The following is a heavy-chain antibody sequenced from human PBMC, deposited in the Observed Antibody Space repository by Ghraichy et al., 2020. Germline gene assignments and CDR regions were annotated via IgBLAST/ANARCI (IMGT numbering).Heavy chain of an antibody. CDR2: INHSGST. V-gene: IGHV4-34*01. CDR1: GGSFSGYY. J-gene: IGHJ5*02. CDR3: ARGEGRSGRWHNWFDP. Sequence: SETLSLTCAVYGGSFSGYYWSWIRQPPGKGLEWIGEINHSGSTNYNPSLKSRVTISVDTSKNQFSLKLSSVTAADTAVYYCARGEGRSGRWHNWFDPWGQGTLVTVSS. D-gene: IGHD4-23*01.